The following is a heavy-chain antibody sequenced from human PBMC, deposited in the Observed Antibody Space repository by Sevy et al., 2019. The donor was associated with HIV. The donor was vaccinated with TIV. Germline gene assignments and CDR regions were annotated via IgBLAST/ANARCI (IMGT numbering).Heavy chain of an antibody. CDR2: ISAYNGNT. Sequence: ASVKVSCKASGYTFTNYGITWVRQAPGQGLEWMGGISAYNGNTEYAQSFQGRITRTTDTSTSTAYMELRSLRSDDTAVYYCARDGGVSLIVVDLDYWGQGTLVTVSS. CDR1: GYTFTNYG. V-gene: IGHV1-18*01. CDR3: ARDGGVSLIVVDLDY. D-gene: IGHD3-22*01. J-gene: IGHJ4*02.